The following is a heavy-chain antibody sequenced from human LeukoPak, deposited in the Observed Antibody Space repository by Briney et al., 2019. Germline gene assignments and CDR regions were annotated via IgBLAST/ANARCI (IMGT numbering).Heavy chain of an antibody. CDR1: GGTFSSYA. CDR2: IIPIFGTA. J-gene: IGHJ6*03. V-gene: IGHV1-69*05. CDR3: ASPYNWNSQGPPYYYYMDV. Sequence: SVKVSCKASGGTFSSYAISWVRQAPGQGLEWMGGIIPIFGTANYAQKFQGRVTITTDESTSPAYMELSSLRSEDTAVYYCASPYNWNSQGPPYYYYMDVWGKGTSVTVSS. D-gene: IGHD1-7*01.